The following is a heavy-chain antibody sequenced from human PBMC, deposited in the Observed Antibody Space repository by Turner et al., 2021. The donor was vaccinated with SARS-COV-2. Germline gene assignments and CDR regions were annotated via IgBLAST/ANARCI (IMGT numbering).Heavy chain of an antibody. J-gene: IGHJ4*02. CDR3: ARELAGRFGGATEIDY. Sequence: EVQLVESGGGLVKPGGSLRLSCAASGFTFSSYSMNWVRQAPGKGLEWVSFISISSSYIYYADSVKGRFTISRDNAKNSLYLQMNSLRAEDTAVYYCARELAGRFGGATEIDYWGQGTLVTVSS. CDR1: GFTFSSYS. CDR2: ISISSSYI. V-gene: IGHV3-21*01. D-gene: IGHD1-26*01.